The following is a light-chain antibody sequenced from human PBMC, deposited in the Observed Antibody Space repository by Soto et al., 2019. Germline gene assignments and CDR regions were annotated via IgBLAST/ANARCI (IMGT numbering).Light chain of an antibody. V-gene: IGKV1-39*01. CDR2: AAS. CDR1: QSISSY. Sequence: DIQMTQSPSSLSASVGDRVTITCRASQSISSYLNWYQHKPGKAPKLLIYAASSLQSGVPSRFSGSGSGTDFTLTISRLQPEDFATYYCQQSYSTPRITFGQGTRLEIK. CDR3: QQSYSTPRIT. J-gene: IGKJ5*01.